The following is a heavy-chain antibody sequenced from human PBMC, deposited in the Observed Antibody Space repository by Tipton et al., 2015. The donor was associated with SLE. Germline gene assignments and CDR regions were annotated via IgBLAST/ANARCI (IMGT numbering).Heavy chain of an antibody. CDR2: IHYSGST. CDR1: GGSISRYY. V-gene: IGHV4-59*01. Sequence: GLVKPSDTLSLTCTVSGGSISRYYWSWIRQPPGQRLEWIGYIHYSGSTKYSPSLKSRVTMSVDTSKNQFSLKLSSVTAADTAVYFCARDGGGDMLDFWGQGALVTVSS. J-gene: IGHJ4*02. CDR3: ARDGGGDMLDF. D-gene: IGHD2-21*02.